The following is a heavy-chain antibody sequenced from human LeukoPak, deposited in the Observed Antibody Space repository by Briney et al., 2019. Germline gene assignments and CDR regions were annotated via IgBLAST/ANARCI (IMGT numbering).Heavy chain of an antibody. CDR2: ISAYNGNT. CDR1: GYTFTSYG. Sequence: ASVKVSCKASGYTFTSYGISWVRQAPGQGLEWMGWISAYNGNTNYAQKLQGRVTMTTDTSTSTAYMELSSLRSEDTAVNYCARDVSVVVAALNPWGQGTLVTVSS. D-gene: IGHD2-15*01. CDR3: ARDVSVVVAALNP. V-gene: IGHV1-18*01. J-gene: IGHJ5*02.